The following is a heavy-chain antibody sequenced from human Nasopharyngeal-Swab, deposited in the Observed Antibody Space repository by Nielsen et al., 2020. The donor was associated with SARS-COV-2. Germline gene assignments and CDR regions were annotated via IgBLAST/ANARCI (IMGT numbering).Heavy chain of an antibody. CDR1: GFTFSSYW. CDR2: INSDGSST. Sequence: LKISCAASGFTFSSYWMHWVRQAPGKGLVWVSRINSDGSSTSYADSVKGRFTISRDNAKNSLYLQMNSLRAEDTAVYYCARDPDYDFWSGYSKSFDYWGQGTLVTVSS. CDR3: ARDPDYDFWSGYSKSFDY. V-gene: IGHV3-74*01. D-gene: IGHD3-3*01. J-gene: IGHJ4*02.